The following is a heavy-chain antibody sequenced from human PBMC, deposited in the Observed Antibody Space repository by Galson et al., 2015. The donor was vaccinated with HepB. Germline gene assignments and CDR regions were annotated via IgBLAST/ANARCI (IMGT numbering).Heavy chain of an antibody. V-gene: IGHV3-23*01. CDR1: GFIFSNYA. CDR3: AKDIAVTGSTMKKSLDY. Sequence: SLRLSCAASGFIFSNYAMSWVRQAPGKGLEWVSAISSSGGSTYYADSVKGRFTISRDNSKNTLYLQMNSLRAEDTAVYYCAKDIAVTGSTMKKSLDYWGQGTLVTVAS. CDR2: ISSSGGST. J-gene: IGHJ4*02. D-gene: IGHD6-13*01.